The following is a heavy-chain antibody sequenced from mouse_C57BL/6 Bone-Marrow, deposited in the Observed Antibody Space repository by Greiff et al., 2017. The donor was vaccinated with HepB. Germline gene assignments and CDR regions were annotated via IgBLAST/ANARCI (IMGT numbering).Heavy chain of an antibody. CDR2: IYPSDSET. J-gene: IGHJ1*03. CDR1: GYTFTSYW. Sequence: QQSCKASGYTFTSYWMDWVKQRPGQGLEWIGNIYPSDSETHYNQKFKDKATLTVDKSSSTAYMQLSSLTSEDSAVYYCARSNWYFDVWGTGTTVTVSS. CDR3: ARSNWYFDV. V-gene: IGHV1-61*01.